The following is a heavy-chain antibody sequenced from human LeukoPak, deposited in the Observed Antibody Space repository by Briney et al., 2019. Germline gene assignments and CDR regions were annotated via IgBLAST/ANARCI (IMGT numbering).Heavy chain of an antibody. CDR1: GFTFSSYP. Sequence: GGSLRLSCVASGFTFSSYPMSWVRQAPGKGLEWVSYISSRSTTKNYAESVKGRFTISRDNAKNSLSLQMNNLRAEDTAVFYCARDQGWLQSAFDYWGQGILVIVSS. D-gene: IGHD5-24*01. CDR2: ISSRSTTK. CDR3: ARDQGWLQSAFDY. V-gene: IGHV3-48*04. J-gene: IGHJ4*02.